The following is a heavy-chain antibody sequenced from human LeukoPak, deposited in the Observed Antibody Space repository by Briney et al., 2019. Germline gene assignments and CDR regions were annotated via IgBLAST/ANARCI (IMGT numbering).Heavy chain of an antibody. CDR2: ISYDGSNK. Sequence: GGSLRLSCAASGFTFSSYAMHWVRQAPGKGLEWVAVISYDGSNKYYADSVKGRFTISRDNSKSTLYLQMNSLRAEDTAVYYCARDSVYGDYLFQHWGQGTLVTVSS. J-gene: IGHJ1*01. D-gene: IGHD4-17*01. CDR1: GFTFSSYA. V-gene: IGHV3-30-3*01. CDR3: ARDSVYGDYLFQH.